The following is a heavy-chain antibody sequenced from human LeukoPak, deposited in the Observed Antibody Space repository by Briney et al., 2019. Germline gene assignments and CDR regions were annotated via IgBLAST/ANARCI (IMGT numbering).Heavy chain of an antibody. Sequence: GGSLRLSCAASGFAFSDYYMSWIRQAPGKGLDWLSYISISGSDTFYADSVSGRFTISRDNAKNSLFLQMNSLRVEDTAVYYCAREWGSGYFSLDYWGQGTLVTVSS. J-gene: IGHJ4*02. CDR2: ISISGSDT. CDR1: GFAFSDYY. V-gene: IGHV3-11*01. CDR3: AREWGSGYFSLDY. D-gene: IGHD5-12*01.